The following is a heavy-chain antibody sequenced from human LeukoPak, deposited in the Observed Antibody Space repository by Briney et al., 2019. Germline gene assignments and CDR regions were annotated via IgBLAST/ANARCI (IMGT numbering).Heavy chain of an antibody. J-gene: IGHJ3*02. CDR2: IIPIFGTS. CDR3: ARDDGRYFDRLGHDAFDI. CDR1: GGTFITYA. V-gene: IGHV1-69*13. D-gene: IGHD3-9*01. Sequence: ASVKVSCKASGGTFITYAISWVRQAPGQGLEWMGGIIPIFGTSNYAQKFQGRVTITADESTSTAYMELSRLRSEDTAVYYCARDDGRYFDRLGHDAFDIWGQGTLVTVSS.